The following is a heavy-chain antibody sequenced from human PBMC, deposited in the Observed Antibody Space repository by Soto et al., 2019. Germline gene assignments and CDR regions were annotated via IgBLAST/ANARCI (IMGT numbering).Heavy chain of an antibody. CDR2: IIPIFGTA. J-gene: IGHJ4*02. V-gene: IGHV1-69*05. CDR1: GGTFSSYA. CDR3: ARVGYDSSGYYGPGRH. Sequence: SVKVSCKASGGTFSSYAISWVRQAPGQGLEWMGGIIPIFGTANYAQKLQGRVTMTTDTSTSTAYMELRSLRSDDTAVYYCARVGYDSSGYYGPGRHWGQGTLVTVSS. D-gene: IGHD3-22*01.